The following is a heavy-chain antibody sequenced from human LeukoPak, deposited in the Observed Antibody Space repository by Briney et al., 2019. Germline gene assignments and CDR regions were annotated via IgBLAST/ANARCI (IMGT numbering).Heavy chain of an antibody. CDR1: GFTFSSYS. D-gene: IGHD3-10*01. Sequence: GGSLRLSCAASGFTFSSYSMNWVRQAPGKGLEWVSSISSSSYIYYADSVKGRFTISRDNAKNSLYLQMNSLRAEDTAVYYCARAGYPGLWFGEPPDAFDIWGQGTMVTVSS. V-gene: IGHV3-21*01. J-gene: IGHJ3*02. CDR3: ARAGYPGLWFGEPPDAFDI. CDR2: ISSSSYI.